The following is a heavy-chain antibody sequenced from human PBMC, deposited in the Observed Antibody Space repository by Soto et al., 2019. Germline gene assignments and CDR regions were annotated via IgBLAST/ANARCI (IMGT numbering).Heavy chain of an antibody. J-gene: IGHJ4*02. Sequence: GGSLRLSCAASGFTFSSYGMHWVRQAPGKGLEWVAVISYDGSNKYYADSVKGRFTISRDNSKNTLYLQMNSLRAEDTAVYYCATGLRYFDWYPHPFDYWGQGTLVTVSS. V-gene: IGHV3-30*03. CDR2: ISYDGSNK. D-gene: IGHD3-9*01. CDR3: ATGLRYFDWYPHPFDY. CDR1: GFTFSSYG.